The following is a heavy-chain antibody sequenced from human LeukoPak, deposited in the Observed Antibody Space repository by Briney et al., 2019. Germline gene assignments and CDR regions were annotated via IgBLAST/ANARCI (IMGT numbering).Heavy chain of an antibody. Sequence: ASVKVSCKASGYTFTSYGISWVRQAPGQGLEWIGWISAYNGNTNYAQKLQGRVTMTTDTSTSTAYMELRSLRSDDTAVYYCARDGSRLLWFGELLYFGYWGQGTLVTVSS. J-gene: IGHJ4*02. CDR1: GYTFTSYG. D-gene: IGHD3-10*01. CDR3: ARDGSRLLWFGELLYFGY. CDR2: ISAYNGNT. V-gene: IGHV1-18*01.